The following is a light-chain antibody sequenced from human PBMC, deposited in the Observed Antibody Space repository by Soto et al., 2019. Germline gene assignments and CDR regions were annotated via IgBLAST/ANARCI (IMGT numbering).Light chain of an antibody. V-gene: IGKV3D-15*01. CDR2: GVS. Sequence: EIVMTQSPATLSVSPGESATLSCRASQSVGSNLAWYQQKPGQAPRLLIYGVSTRATGIPARFSGSASGTEFTLTISSLQSEDFAVYYCQQRSNWPPALTFGGGTKVEIK. J-gene: IGKJ4*01. CDR1: QSVGSN. CDR3: QQRSNWPPALT.